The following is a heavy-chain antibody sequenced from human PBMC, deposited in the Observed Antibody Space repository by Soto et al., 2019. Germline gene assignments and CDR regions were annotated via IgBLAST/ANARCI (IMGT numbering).Heavy chain of an antibody. CDR3: AKDWGLYEGSSDFSDYFEN. V-gene: IGHV3-30*18. D-gene: IGHD2-2*01. CDR1: GFTFSADG. J-gene: IGHJ4*02. CDR2: ISSDGNKK. Sequence: VQLVQSGGGVVQPGRSLRLSCVASGFTFSADGMHWVRQAPGKGLEWVSAISSDGNKKDYGDSVKGRFTISRDNSKNTLYLQMNSLRAEDTAIYYGAKDWGLYEGSSDFSDYFENWGQGTVVTVSA.